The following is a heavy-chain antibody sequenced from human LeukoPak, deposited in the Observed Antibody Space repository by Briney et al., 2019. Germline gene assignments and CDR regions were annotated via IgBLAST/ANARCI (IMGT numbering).Heavy chain of an antibody. D-gene: IGHD2-2*01. CDR2: ISYDGSNK. Sequence: GGSLRPSCAASGFTFSSYAMHWVRQAPGKGLEWVAVISYDGSNKYYADSVKGRFTISRDNSKNTLYLQMNSLRAEDTAVYYCARDRWGSTSKNFDYWGQGTLVTVSS. CDR3: ARDRWGSTSKNFDY. V-gene: IGHV3-30-3*01. CDR1: GFTFSSYA. J-gene: IGHJ4*02.